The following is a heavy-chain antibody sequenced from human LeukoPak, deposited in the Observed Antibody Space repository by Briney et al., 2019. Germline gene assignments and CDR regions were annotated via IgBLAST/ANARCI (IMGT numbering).Heavy chain of an antibody. J-gene: IGHJ4*02. Sequence: ASVKVSCKASGYTFTSDYINWARQATGQGLEWMGWMNPNSGNTGYAQKFQGRVTMTRNTSISTAYMELSSLRSEDTAVYYCARCFSTSWYCYFDFWGQGTLVTVSS. CDR3: ARCFSTSWYCYFDF. CDR1: GYTFTSDY. V-gene: IGHV1-8*01. CDR2: MNPNSGNT. D-gene: IGHD6-13*01.